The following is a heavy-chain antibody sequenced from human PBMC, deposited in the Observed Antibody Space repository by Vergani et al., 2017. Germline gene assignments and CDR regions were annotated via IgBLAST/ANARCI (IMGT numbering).Heavy chain of an antibody. J-gene: IGHJ4*02. CDR1: GFTFSSYW. CDR2: IKQDGSEK. Sequence: EVQLVESGGGLVQPGGSLRLSCAASGFTFSSYWMSWVRQAPGKWLEWVANIKQDGSEKYYVDSVKGRFTISRDNAKNSLYLQMNSLRAEDTAVYYCARGPPFDDILTGYDYWGQGTLVTVSS. D-gene: IGHD3-9*01. CDR3: ARGPPFDDILTGYDY. V-gene: IGHV3-7*03.